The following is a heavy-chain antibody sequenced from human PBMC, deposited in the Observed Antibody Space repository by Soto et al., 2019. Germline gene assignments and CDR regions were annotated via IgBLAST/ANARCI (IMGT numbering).Heavy chain of an antibody. CDR2: IYWDDDK. Sequence: GSGPTLVNPTQTLTLTCTFSGFSLSTSGVGVGWIRQPPGKALEWLALIYWDDDKRYSPSLKSRLTITKDTSKNQVVPTMTNMDPVDTATYYCAHRRQFRYESRVVFDYWGQGTLVTVSS. J-gene: IGHJ4*02. CDR3: AHRRQFRYESRVVFDY. CDR1: GFSLSTSGVG. V-gene: IGHV2-5*02. D-gene: IGHD3-22*01.